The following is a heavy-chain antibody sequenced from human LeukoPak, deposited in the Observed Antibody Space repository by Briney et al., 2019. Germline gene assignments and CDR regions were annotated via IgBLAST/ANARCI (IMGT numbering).Heavy chain of an antibody. Sequence: PSETLSLTCAAYGGSFSTYYWSWIRQPPGKGLEWIGEINHSGSTKYNPSLKSRVAISVDTSKNQFSLKLISLTAADTAVYYCARGQWLDNDWGQGTLVTVSS. V-gene: IGHV4-34*01. J-gene: IGHJ4*02. D-gene: IGHD6-19*01. CDR1: GGSFSTYY. CDR3: ARGQWLDND. CDR2: INHSGST.